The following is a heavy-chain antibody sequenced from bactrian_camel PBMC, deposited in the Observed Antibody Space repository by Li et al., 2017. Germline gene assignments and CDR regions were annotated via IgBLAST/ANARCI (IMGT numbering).Heavy chain of an antibody. D-gene: IGHD3*01. V-gene: IGHV3S53*01. CDR3: AARAYCRSFRPADVDY. J-gene: IGHJ4*01. CDR2: IDSNGTP. CDR1: GGTRGNRI. Sequence: QLVESGGGSVQDGGSLRLSCAFSGGTRGNRICMGWFRQPPGKEREGVAAIDSNGTPTYSDAVKGRFTISQDHSKNLLSLQMNSLKPEDTAMYYCAARAYCRSFRPADVDYWGQGTQVTVS.